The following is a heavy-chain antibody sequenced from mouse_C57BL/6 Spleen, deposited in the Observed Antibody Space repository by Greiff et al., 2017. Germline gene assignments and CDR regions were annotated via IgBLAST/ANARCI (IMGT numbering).Heavy chain of an antibody. CDR1: GFSLTSYG. V-gene: IGHV2-5*01. D-gene: IGHD2-5*01. CDR2: IWRGGST. Sequence: QVQLQQSGPGLVQPSQSLSITCTVSGFSLTSYGVHWVRQSPGKGLEWMGVIWRGGSTDYTAAFMSRLSITKDISKSQGFFKMNSLQADDTDIYYGATLYYSSFMDYWGQGTSVTVSS. J-gene: IGHJ4*01. CDR3: ATLYYSSFMDY.